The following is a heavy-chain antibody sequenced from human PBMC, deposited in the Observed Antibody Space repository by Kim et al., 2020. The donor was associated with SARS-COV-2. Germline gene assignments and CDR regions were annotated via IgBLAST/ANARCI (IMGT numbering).Heavy chain of an antibody. J-gene: IGHJ6*02. V-gene: IGHV3-9*01. Sequence: GGSLRLSCAASGFTFCDYAMHWVRQAPGKGLEWVSGISWNSGSIGYADSVKGRFTISRDNAKNSLYLQMNSLRAEDTALYYCAKDIFPSGYVPPPDYYYYGMDVWGQGTTVTVSS. CDR3: AKDIFPSGYVPPPDYYYYGMDV. CDR2: ISWNSGSI. D-gene: IGHD5-12*01. CDR1: GFTFCDYA.